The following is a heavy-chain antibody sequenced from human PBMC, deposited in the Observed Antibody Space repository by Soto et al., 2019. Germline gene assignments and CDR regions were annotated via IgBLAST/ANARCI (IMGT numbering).Heavy chain of an antibody. CDR1: GGTFSSYT. J-gene: IGHJ4*02. D-gene: IGHD5-12*01. V-gene: IGHV1-69*08. CDR2: IIPILGIA. Sequence: QVQLVQSGAEVKKPGSSVKVSCKASGGTFSSYTISWVRQAPGQGLEWMGRIIPILGIANYAQKFQGRVTITADKSTSTAYMELSSLRSEDTAVYYCARDLSLVATAYYFDYWGQGTLVTVSS. CDR3: ARDLSLVATAYYFDY.